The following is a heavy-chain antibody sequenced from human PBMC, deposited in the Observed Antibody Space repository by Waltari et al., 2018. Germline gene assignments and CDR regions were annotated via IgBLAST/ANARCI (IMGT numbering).Heavy chain of an antibody. CDR3: ARSKRGGWYFDL. V-gene: IGHV4-34*01. CDR2: INHSGST. Sequence: QVQLQQWGAGLLKPSETLSLTCAVYGGSFSGYYWSWIRQPPGKGLEWIGEINHSGSTNYNPSLKSRVTISVETSKNQFSLKLSSVTAADTAVYYCARSKRGGWYFDLWGRGTLVTVSS. CDR1: GGSFSGYY. D-gene: IGHD3-10*01. J-gene: IGHJ2*01.